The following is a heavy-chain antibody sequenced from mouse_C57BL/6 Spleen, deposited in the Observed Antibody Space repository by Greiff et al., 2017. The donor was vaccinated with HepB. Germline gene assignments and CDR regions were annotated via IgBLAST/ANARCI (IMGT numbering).Heavy chain of an antibody. J-gene: IGHJ4*01. D-gene: IGHD1-1*01. Sequence: QVQLQQPGAELVRPGSSVKLSCKASGYTFTSYWMHWVKQRPIQGLEWIGNIDPSDSETHYNQKFKDKATLTVDKSSSTAYMQLSSLTSEDSAVYYCASHYYDRSYAMDYWGQGTSVTVSS. V-gene: IGHV1-52*01. CDR1: GYTFTSYW. CDR2: IDPSDSET. CDR3: ASHYYDRSYAMDY.